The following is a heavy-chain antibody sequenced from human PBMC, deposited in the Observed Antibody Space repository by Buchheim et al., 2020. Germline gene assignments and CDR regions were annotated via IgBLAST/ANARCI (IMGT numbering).Heavy chain of an antibody. CDR1: GYTFTSYD. CDR2: MNPNSGNT. D-gene: IGHD3-9*01. V-gene: IGHV1-8*01. J-gene: IGHJ6*02. CDR3: ARGAPRYFDGLPWGYYYYGMDV. Sequence: QVQLVQSGAEVKKPGASVKVSCKASGYTFTSYDINWVRQATGQGLEWMGWMNPNSGNTGYAQKFQGRVTMTRNTSISTAYMELSSLRSEDTAVYYCARGAPRYFDGLPWGYYYYGMDVWGQGTT.